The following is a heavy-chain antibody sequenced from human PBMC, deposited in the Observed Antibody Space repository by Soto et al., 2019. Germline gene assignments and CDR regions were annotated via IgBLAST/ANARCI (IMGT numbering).Heavy chain of an antibody. J-gene: IGHJ3*02. CDR3: ARGGSNDWPVALDI. Sequence: QLQQWGAGLLKPSETLSLTCVVSGGSFSTYYYNWIRQSPGKGLEWIGEINHSGNNNYSPSLKSRVTMSLDTSKSQFSLKLTSVTAADTAVYYCARGGSNDWPVALDIWGQGTMVTVSS. V-gene: IGHV4-34*01. CDR1: GGSFSTYY. D-gene: IGHD3-9*01. CDR2: INHSGNN.